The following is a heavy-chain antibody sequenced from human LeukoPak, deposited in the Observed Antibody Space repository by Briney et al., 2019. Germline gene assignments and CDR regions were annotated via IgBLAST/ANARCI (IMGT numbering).Heavy chain of an antibody. D-gene: IGHD2/OR15-2a*01. Sequence: SDTLSLTCGVSGYSISSNTWWTCLRQPAGKGLEWIGRIYSSGSTNYNPSLKSRVTISVDTSKNQFSLKLSSVTAADTAVYYCARHIHSIPKHFDYWGQGTLVTVSS. CDR2: IYSSGST. J-gene: IGHJ4*02. CDR1: GYSISSNTW. V-gene: IGHV4-61*02. CDR3: ARHIHSIPKHFDY.